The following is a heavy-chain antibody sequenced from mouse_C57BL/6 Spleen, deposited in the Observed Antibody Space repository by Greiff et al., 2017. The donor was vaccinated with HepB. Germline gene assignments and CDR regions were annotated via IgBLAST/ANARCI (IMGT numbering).Heavy chain of an antibody. D-gene: IGHD3-3*01. V-gene: IGHV1-82*01. CDR2: IYPGDGDT. CDR3: ARWAGYYFDY. Sequence: QVQLQQSGPELVKPVASVKISCKASGYAFSSSWMNWVKQRPGKGLEWIGRIYPGDGDTNYNGKFKGKATLTADKSSSTAYMQLSSLTSEDSAVYFCARWAGYYFDYWGQGTTLTVSS. J-gene: IGHJ2*01. CDR1: GYAFSSSW.